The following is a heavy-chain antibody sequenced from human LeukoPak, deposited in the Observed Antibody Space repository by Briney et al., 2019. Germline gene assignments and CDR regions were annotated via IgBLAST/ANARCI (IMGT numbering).Heavy chain of an antibody. CDR1: GGSFSGYY. Sequence: SETLSLSCAVYGGSFSGYYWSWIRQPPGKGLEWIGEINHSGSTNYNPSLKSRVTISVDTSKNQFSLKLSSVTAADTAVYYCARDRNSGSYYDWFDPWGQGTLVTVSS. J-gene: IGHJ5*02. CDR3: ARDRNSGSYYDWFDP. D-gene: IGHD1-26*01. V-gene: IGHV4-34*01. CDR2: INHSGST.